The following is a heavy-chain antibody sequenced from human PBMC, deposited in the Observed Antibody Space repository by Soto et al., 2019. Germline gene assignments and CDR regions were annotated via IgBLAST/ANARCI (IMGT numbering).Heavy chain of an antibody. CDR2: IYHTGST. Sequence: QVQLQESGPRLVKPSGTLSLTCAVSGASISSTNWWTWVRQPPGKGLEWIGEIYHTGSTKYNPSLKSRVTISPDKSNNQFSLNLSSVTDADTAVYYCAALPPRIVVVVLPIPTWGQGTLVTVSS. CDR3: AALPPRIVVVVLPIPT. D-gene: IGHD2-15*01. J-gene: IGHJ4*02. V-gene: IGHV4-4*02. CDR1: GASISSTNW.